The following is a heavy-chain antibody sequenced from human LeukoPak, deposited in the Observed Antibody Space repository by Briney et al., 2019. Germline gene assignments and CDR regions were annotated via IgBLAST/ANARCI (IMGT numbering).Heavy chain of an antibody. CDR3: ARDSHYSSGWYRGPPDAFDI. D-gene: IGHD6-19*01. CDR2: IWYDGSNK. Sequence: GGSLRLSCAASGFTFSSYGMHWVRQAPGKGLEWVAVIWYDGSNKYYADSVKGRFTISRDNSKNTLYLQMNSLRAEDTAVYYCARDSHYSSGWYRGPPDAFDIWGQGTMVTVSS. V-gene: IGHV3-33*08. CDR1: GFTFSSYG. J-gene: IGHJ3*02.